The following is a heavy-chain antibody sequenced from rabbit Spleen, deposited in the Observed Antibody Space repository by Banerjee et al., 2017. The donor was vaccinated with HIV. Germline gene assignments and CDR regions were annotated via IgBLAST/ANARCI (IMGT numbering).Heavy chain of an antibody. J-gene: IGHJ4*01. D-gene: IGHD7-1*01. Sequence: QSLEESGGDLVKPGASLTLTCTASGIDFSSNYYICWVRQAPGKGLEWIACIYGGSSGTTYYASWAKGRFTISKTSSTTVTLQMTTLTGADTATYFCARDDTGTGIYYHLWGQGTLVTVS. CDR2: IYGGSSGTT. CDR3: ARDDTGTGIYYHL. CDR1: GIDFSSNYY. V-gene: IGHV1S40*01.